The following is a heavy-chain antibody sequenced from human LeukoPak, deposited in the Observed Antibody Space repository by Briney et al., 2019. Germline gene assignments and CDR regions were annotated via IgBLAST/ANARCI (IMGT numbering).Heavy chain of an antibody. D-gene: IGHD1-26*01. J-gene: IGHJ4*02. CDR2: TYDRSKLSN. Sequence: SQTLSLTCAISGDSVSSKSVTWNWIRQAPSRGLEWLGRTYDRSKLSNDYAVSVRSRIIVNPDTSKNQFSLKLNSVTPEDTAIYFCARAVGGTLDSWGQGTLVTVSS. V-gene: IGHV6-1*01. CDR1: GDSVSSKSVT. CDR3: ARAVGGTLDS.